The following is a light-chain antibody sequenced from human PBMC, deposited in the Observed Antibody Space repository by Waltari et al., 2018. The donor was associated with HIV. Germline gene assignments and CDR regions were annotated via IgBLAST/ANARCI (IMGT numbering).Light chain of an antibody. CDR3: QQYHVTPPT. CDR2: WAS. V-gene: IGKV4-1*01. Sequence: DFVMPQSPDSLAVSLGARATINCKSSHNVLHTSNNKNFLAWYQQKSGQAPKLLIYWASTRESGVPARFSGSGSGTNFTLTINSLQSEDVAVYYCQQYHVTPPTFGQGT. CDR1: HNVLHTSNNKNF. J-gene: IGKJ1*01.